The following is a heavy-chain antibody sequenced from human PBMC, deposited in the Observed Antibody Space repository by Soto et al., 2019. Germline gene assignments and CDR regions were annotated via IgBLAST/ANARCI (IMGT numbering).Heavy chain of an antibody. CDR2: IYGDDGE. V-gene: IGHV2-5*02. CDR3: AHREGDDYVWGSYKDAFDV. Sequence: QITLKESDPTLVKPTQTLTLTCTFSGFSLSSSGVGVGWIRQPPGKALEWLALIYGDDGERYTPSLKTSPTITKDTSKNQVVITQTNMDPVDTATYYCAHREGDDYVWGSYKDAFDVLGQGTMVTVSS. J-gene: IGHJ3*01. CDR1: GFSLSSSGVG. D-gene: IGHD3-16*01.